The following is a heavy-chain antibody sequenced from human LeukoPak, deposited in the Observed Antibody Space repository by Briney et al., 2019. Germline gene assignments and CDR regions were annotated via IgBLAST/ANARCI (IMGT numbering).Heavy chain of an antibody. Sequence: GGSLRLSCAASGFTFRSYWMHWVRQAPGKGLVWVSRINSDGSSTIYADSVKGRFTISRDNAKNTLYLQMNSLRAEDTAVYYCARDTPFGDYYMDVWGKGTTVTVSS. CDR1: GFTFRSYW. CDR3: ARDTPFGDYYMDV. CDR2: INSDGSST. J-gene: IGHJ6*03. V-gene: IGHV3-74*01. D-gene: IGHD3-10*01.